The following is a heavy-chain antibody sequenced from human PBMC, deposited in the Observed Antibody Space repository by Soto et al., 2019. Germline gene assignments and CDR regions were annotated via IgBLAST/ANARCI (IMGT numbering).Heavy chain of an antibody. V-gene: IGHV3-13*01. J-gene: IGHJ6*02. D-gene: IGHD1-26*01. CDR1: GFTFSSYD. CDR3: ARDRSEGDLPGYGMDV. Sequence: EVQLVESGGGLVQPGGSLRLSCAASGFTFSSYDMHWVRQATGKGLEWVSAIGTAGDTYYPGSVKGRFTISRENAKNSLYLQMISLRAGDTAVYYCARDRSEGDLPGYGMDVWGQGTTVTVSS. CDR2: IGTAGDT.